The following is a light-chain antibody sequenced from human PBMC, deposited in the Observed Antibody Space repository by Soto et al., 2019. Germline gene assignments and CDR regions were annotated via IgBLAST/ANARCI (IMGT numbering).Light chain of an antibody. J-gene: IGKJ2*01. CDR2: AAS. Sequence: EIVLTQSPGTLSLSPGERATLSCRASQSVSSTYIAWYQQKPGQAPRLLIYAASSRATGIPNRFSGSGSGTDFTLAISRLEPEDFAVYYCQQYGSSPPYTFGQGTKLEIK. CDR1: QSVSSTY. CDR3: QQYGSSPPYT. V-gene: IGKV3-20*01.